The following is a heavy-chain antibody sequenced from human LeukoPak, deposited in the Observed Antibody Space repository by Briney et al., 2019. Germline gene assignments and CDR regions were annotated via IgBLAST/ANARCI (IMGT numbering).Heavy chain of an antibody. J-gene: IGHJ4*02. CDR1: GFTFINYG. CDR2: IWYDGSYK. Sequence: PGRSLRLSCAASGFTFINYGMHWVRQAPGKGLGWEAVIWYDGSYKYYADSVQGRFTISRDNSKNTLYLQMNSLRAEDTAVYYCAKVVQYTAATGTGLDYWGQGTPVTVSS. V-gene: IGHV3-33*06. CDR3: AKVVQYTAATGTGLDY. D-gene: IGHD6-13*01.